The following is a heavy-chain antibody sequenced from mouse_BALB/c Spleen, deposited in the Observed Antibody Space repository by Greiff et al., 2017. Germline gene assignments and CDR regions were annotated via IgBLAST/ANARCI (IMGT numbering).Heavy chain of an antibody. CDR1: GYTFTSYN. J-gene: IGHJ2*01. CDR3: ARAGTVAFDY. V-gene: IGHV1-12*01. Sequence: LQQPGAELVKPGASVKMSCKASGYTFTSYNMHWVKQTPGQGLEWIGAIYPGNGDTSYNQKFKGKATLTADKSSSTAYMQLSSLTSEDSAVYYCARAGTVAFDYWGQGTTLTVSS. CDR2: IYPGNGDT. D-gene: IGHD3-3*01.